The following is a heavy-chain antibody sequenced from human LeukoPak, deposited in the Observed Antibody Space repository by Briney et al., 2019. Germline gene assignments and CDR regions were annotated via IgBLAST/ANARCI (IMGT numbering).Heavy chain of an antibody. CDR3: VRGRVTAPRWCFDL. J-gene: IGHJ2*01. D-gene: IGHD2-21*02. V-gene: IGHV4-4*07. CDR2: IYSSGGT. CDR1: GGSMNSYY. Sequence: KPSETLSLTCTVSGGSMNSYYWSWIRQPAGKGLEWIGRIYSSGGTNYNPSLKSRVTMSVDTSKNQFSLKLSSVTAADTAVYYCVRGRVTAPRWCFDLWGRGTLVIVSS.